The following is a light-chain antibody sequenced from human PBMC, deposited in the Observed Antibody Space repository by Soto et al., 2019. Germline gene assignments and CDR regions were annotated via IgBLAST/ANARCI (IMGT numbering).Light chain of an antibody. CDR2: GAS. CDR3: QQYNNWPRT. Sequence: EIVMTQSPATLSVSPGDTATFSCRASQSVSSNLAWFQLKPGQAPRLLIYGASTRATGIPARFSGSGSETEFTLTISSLQSEDFALYYCQQYNNWPRTFGQGTKVDIK. V-gene: IGKV3-15*01. CDR1: QSVSSN. J-gene: IGKJ1*01.